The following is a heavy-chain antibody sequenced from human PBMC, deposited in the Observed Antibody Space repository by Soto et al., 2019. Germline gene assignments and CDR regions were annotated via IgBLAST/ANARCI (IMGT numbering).Heavy chain of an antibody. Sequence: GGSLRLSCAASGFTFSSYAMHWVRQAPGKGLEYVSAISSNGGSTYYANSVKGRFTVSRDNSKNTLYLQMGSLRAEDMAVYYCASGIVLMFPDYWGKGTLVTVSS. CDR3: ASGIVLMFPDY. CDR2: ISSNGGST. V-gene: IGHV3-64*01. J-gene: IGHJ4*02. CDR1: GFTFSSYA. D-gene: IGHD2-8*01.